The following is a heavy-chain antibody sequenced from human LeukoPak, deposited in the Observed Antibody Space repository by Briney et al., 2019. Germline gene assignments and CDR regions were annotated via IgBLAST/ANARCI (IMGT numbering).Heavy chain of an antibody. CDR2: IYYSGST. V-gene: IGHV4-59*08. D-gene: IGHD4-17*01. J-gene: IGHJ4*02. CDR3: ARGATVTTEFMGYFDY. Sequence: TSETLSLTCTVSGGSISSYYWSWIRQPPGKGLEWIGYIYYSGSTNYNPSLKSRVTISVDTSKNQFSLKLSSMTAADTAVYYCARGATVTTEFMGYFDYWGQGTLVTVSS. CDR1: GGSISSYY.